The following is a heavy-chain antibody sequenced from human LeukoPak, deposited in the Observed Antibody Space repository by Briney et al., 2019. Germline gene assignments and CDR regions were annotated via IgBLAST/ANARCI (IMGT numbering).Heavy chain of an antibody. CDR2: ISYDGSEK. V-gene: IGHV3-30*03. CDR3: ATDRGWYFDN. CDR1: GFTFGNHG. Sequence: GGSLRLSCVASGFTFGNHGLHWVRQTPDMGLEWVAFISYDGSEKHYADSVKGRFAISRDNFRTTLFLQMNSLKTEDTAEYYCATDRGWYFDNWGQGTLVTVSS. J-gene: IGHJ4*02. D-gene: IGHD6-19*01.